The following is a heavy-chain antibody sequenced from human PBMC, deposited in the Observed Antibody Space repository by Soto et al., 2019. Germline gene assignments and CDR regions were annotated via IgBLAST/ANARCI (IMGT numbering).Heavy chain of an antibody. CDR2: ISSSSNTI. Sequence: GGSLRLSCAASEFIFNSYDMNWVRQAPGKGLEWISYISSSSNTIYYADSVKGRFTISRDNAKNSLSLQMNSLRDEDTAVYYCARAFGYYDTYGYYGAFYYYGLDVWGQGTTVTVSS. V-gene: IGHV3-48*02. CDR3: ARAFGYYDTYGYYGAFYYYGLDV. J-gene: IGHJ6*02. D-gene: IGHD3-22*01. CDR1: EFIFNSYD.